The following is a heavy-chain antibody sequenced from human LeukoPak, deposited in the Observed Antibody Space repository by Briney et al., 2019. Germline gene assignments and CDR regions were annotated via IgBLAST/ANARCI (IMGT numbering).Heavy chain of an antibody. CDR2: IDEHGTTI. CDR3: ARDVGGAGSH. J-gene: IGHJ4*02. D-gene: IGHD3-10*01. CDR1: GFTFSRYW. Sequence: GGSLRLSCAASGFTFSRYWMHWVRQAPGEGPVWVSRIDEHGTTIDYADSVRDRFTISRDNAKNTLYLHMNSLRAEDTAMYYCARDVGGAGSHWGQGSLVTVSS. V-gene: IGHV3-74*01.